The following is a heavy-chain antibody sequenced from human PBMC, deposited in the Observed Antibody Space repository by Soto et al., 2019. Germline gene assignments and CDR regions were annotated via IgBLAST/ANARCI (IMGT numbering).Heavy chain of an antibody. J-gene: IGHJ6*02. Sequence: ESLKISCKGSGYSFTNYWITWVRQMPGKGLEWLGKVDPTDSYSNYSPSFQGHVTISADKSISTAYLQWSSLKASDTAMYYCARQDCSSTSSYTSYYYGMDVWGQGTTVTVSS. CDR2: VDPTDSYS. CDR1: GYSFTNYW. D-gene: IGHD2-2*02. V-gene: IGHV5-10-1*01. CDR3: ARQDCSSTSSYTSYYYGMDV.